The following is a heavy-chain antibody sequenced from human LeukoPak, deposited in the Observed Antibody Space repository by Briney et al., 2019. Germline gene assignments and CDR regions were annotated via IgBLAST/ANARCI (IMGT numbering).Heavy chain of an antibody. J-gene: IGHJ4*01. D-gene: IGHD2-8*02. CDR3: ASGYWFYFND. CDR2: IYTSGRN. CDR1: GGSISSGSYY. V-gene: IGHV4-61*02. Sequence: PSETLSLTCTVSGGSISSGSYYWSWIRQPPGKGLEWIGRIYTSGRNIYNPSLKSRVSISVDTSKNQFSLKLNSVTAADTAMYYCASGYWFYFNDWGQGTLVTVSS.